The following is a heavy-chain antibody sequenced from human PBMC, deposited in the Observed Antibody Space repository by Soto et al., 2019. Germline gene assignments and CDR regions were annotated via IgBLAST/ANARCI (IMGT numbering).Heavy chain of an antibody. Sequence: GGSLRLSCAASGFTFSSYSMNWVRQAPGKGLEWVSSISSSSSYIYYADSVKGRFTISRDNAKNSLYLQMNSLRAEDTAVYYCARDVYGDQDYYYYYMDVWGKGTTVTVSS. V-gene: IGHV3-21*01. CDR2: ISSSSSYI. J-gene: IGHJ6*03. CDR1: GFTFSSYS. CDR3: ARDVYGDQDYYYYYMDV. D-gene: IGHD4-17*01.